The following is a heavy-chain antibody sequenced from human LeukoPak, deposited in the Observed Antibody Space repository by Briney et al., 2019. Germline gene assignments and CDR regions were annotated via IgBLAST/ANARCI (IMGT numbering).Heavy chain of an antibody. D-gene: IGHD6-13*01. Sequence: GGSLRLTCAASGFTFSSYAMRWVRQAPAQGLEWVSAISGSGGSTYYADSVKGRFTISRDNSKNTLYLQMNSLRAEYTAVYYCAKVDSSWYIGDFQHWGQGTLVTVSS. J-gene: IGHJ1*01. CDR1: GFTFSSYA. V-gene: IGHV3-23*01. CDR2: ISGSGGST. CDR3: AKVDSSWYIGDFQH.